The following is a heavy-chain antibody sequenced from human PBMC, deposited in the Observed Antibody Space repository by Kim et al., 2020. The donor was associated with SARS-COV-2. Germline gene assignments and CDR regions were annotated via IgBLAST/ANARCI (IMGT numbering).Heavy chain of an antibody. J-gene: IGHJ4*02. V-gene: IGHV3-23*01. D-gene: IGHD3-16*02. CDR3: AKLKRLGELSPTPDY. Sequence: DSVKGRFTISRDNSKNTLYLQMNSLRAEDTAVYYCAKLKRLGELSPTPDYWGQGTLVTVSS.